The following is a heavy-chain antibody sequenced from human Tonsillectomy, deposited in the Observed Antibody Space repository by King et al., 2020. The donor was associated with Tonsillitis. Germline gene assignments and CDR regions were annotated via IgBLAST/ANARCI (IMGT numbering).Heavy chain of an antibody. CDR2: MNPNSGNT. CDR3: ASFHYDSDY. D-gene: IGHD3-3*01. V-gene: IGHV1-8*01. CDR1: GSTFTSYD. Sequence: VQLVESGAEVKKPGASVKVSCKASGSTFTSYDINWVRQDTGQGLEWMVWMNPNSGNTGYAQKFQGRVTMIRNTSVSTAYMELSSLRSEDTAVYYCASFHYDSDYWGQGTLVTVSS. J-gene: IGHJ4*02.